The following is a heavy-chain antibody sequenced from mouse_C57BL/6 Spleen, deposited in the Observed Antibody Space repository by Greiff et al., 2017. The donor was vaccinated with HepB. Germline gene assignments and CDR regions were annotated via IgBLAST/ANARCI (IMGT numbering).Heavy chain of an antibody. CDR3: GRRGGYEDYAMDY. CDR2: FHPYNDDT. CDR1: GYTFTTYP. J-gene: IGHJ4*01. Sequence: QVQLQQSGAELVKPGASVKMSCKASGYTFTTYPIEWMKQNHGKSLEWIGNFHPYNDDTKYNEKFKGKATLTVEKSSSTVYLALSRLTSDDSAVYDCGRRGGYEDYAMDYWGQGTSVTVSS. D-gene: IGHD2-2*01. V-gene: IGHV1-47*01.